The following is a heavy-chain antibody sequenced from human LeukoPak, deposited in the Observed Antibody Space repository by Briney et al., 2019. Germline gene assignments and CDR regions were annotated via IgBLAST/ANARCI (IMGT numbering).Heavy chain of an antibody. CDR3: AKIPQGDPEWEGRDAFDI. CDR2: IRYDGSNK. CDR1: GFSFSSYG. V-gene: IGHV3-30*02. J-gene: IGHJ3*02. D-gene: IGHD1-26*01. Sequence: GGSLRLSCAASGFSFSSYGMHWVRQAPGKGLEWVAFIRYDGSNKYYADSVKGRFTMSRDNSKNTVYLQMNSLRAEDTAVYYCAKIPQGDPEWEGRDAFDIWGQGKMVTVSS.